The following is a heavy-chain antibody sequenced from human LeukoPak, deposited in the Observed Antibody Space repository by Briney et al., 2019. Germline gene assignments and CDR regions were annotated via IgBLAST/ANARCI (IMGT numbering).Heavy chain of an antibody. CDR3: ARRGIWIQWNFEY. CDR2: INQGGST. D-gene: IGHD5-12*01. V-gene: IGHV4-34*01. CDR1: GGSFNDYY. J-gene: IGHJ4*02. Sequence: SETLSLTCAVDGGSFNDYYWSWVRQSPEKGLEWIAEINQGGSTIYNPSLKNRVTMPIDTTRKHFSLQLASLTAADTAVYFCARRGIWIQWNFEYWGQGVLVTVSS.